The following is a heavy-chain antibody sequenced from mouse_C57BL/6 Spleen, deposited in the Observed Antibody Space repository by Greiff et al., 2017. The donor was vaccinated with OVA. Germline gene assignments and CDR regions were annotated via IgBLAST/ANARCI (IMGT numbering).Heavy chain of an antibody. CDR2: IYPGDGDT. CDR1: GYAFSSSW. D-gene: IGHD2-3*01. J-gene: IGHJ3*01. CDR3: AYDGYSWFAY. V-gene: IGHV1-82*01. Sequence: QVQLQQSGPELVKPGASVKISCKASGYAFSSSWMNWVKQRPGKGLEWIGRIYPGDGDTNYNGKFKGKATLTADKSSSTAYMQLSSLTSEDSAVYFCAYDGYSWFAYWGQGTLVTVSA.